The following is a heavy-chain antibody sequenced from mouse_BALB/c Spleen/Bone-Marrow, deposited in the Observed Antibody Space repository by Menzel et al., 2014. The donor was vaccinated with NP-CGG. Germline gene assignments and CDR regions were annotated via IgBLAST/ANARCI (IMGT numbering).Heavy chain of an antibody. D-gene: IGHD2-14*01. V-gene: IGHV1S126*01. CDR1: GYTFTNYW. CDR2: IYPSDSYS. CDR3: TRRGRYDYYGVDY. Sequence: QVQLKESGAELVRPGASVKVSCKASGYTFTNYWINWVRQRPGQGLEWIGNIYPSDSYSNYNQKFKDKATLTVDKSSSTAYMQLSSPTSEDSAVYYCTRRGRYDYYGVDYWGQGTSVTVSS. J-gene: IGHJ4*01.